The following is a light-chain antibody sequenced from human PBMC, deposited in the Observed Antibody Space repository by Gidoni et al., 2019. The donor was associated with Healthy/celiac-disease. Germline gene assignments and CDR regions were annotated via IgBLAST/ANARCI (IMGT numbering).Light chain of an antibody. CDR3: QQRSNWPT. CDR1: QSVSSY. J-gene: IGKJ3*01. Sequence: EIVLTPSPATLSLSPGERATLSCRASQSVSSYLAWYQQKPGPAPRLLIYDASNRATGIPARFSGSGSGTDFTLTISSLEPEDFAVYYCQQRSNWPTFGPGTKVDIK. V-gene: IGKV3-11*01. CDR2: DAS.